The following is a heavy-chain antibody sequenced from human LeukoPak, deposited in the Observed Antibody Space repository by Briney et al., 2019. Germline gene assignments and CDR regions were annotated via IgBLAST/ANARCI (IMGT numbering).Heavy chain of an antibody. Sequence: SETLSLTCPVSGGSITSGGFYWSWIRQPPGKGLEWIGFISYTGITYYNPSLKSRLSLSLDTSKSQFSLKLSSVNAADTAVYYCARISQSSGGFYYWGQGTLVTVSS. CDR1: GGSITSGGFY. J-gene: IGHJ4*02. CDR2: ISYTGIT. V-gene: IGHV4-31*02. CDR3: ARISQSSGGFYY. D-gene: IGHD2-15*01.